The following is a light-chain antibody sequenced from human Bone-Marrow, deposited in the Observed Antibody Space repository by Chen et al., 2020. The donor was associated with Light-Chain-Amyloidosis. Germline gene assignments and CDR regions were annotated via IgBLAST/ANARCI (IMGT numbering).Light chain of an antibody. CDR2: GAS. V-gene: IGKV1-5*03. CDR3: QRYNNYPWT. J-gene: IGKJ1*01. CDR1: QSISNS. Sequence: DIQITQSPSTLTASVGDGVSISCRASQSISNSLAWYQEKPGKAPKLLISGASNLESGVPSRFSGSGSATEFTLTISSLEPEDFATYYCQRYNNYPWTFGQGTKVEL.